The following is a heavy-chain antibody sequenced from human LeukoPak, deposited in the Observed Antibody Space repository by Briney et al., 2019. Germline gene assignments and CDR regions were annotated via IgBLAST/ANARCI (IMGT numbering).Heavy chain of an antibody. CDR2: IKSKTDGGTT. V-gene: IGHV3-15*01. CDR1: GFTFSNAW. D-gene: IGHD2-15*01. Sequence: GGSLRLSCAASGFTFSNAWMSWVRQAPGKGREWVGRIKSKTDGGTTDYAAPVKGRFTISRDDSKNTLYLQMNSLKTEDTAVYYCTTDLVPLLDAFDIWGQGTMVTVSS. CDR3: TTDLVPLLDAFDI. J-gene: IGHJ3*02.